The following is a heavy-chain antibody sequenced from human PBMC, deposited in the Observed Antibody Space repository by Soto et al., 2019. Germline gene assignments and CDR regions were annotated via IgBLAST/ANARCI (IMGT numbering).Heavy chain of an antibody. CDR2: IRSRANNFAT. CDR3: ARGQGAAIGDYYYHGMDV. CDR1: GFIFSGSA. Sequence: GGSLRLSCAASGFIFSGSAIHWVRQASGKGLEWVGRIRSRANNFATSSAASVKGRFTFSRDDSKNTAYLQMNTLKPEDTAVYYCARGQGAAIGDYYYHGMDVWGQGTTVTVSS. V-gene: IGHV3-73*01. J-gene: IGHJ6*02. D-gene: IGHD2-2*02.